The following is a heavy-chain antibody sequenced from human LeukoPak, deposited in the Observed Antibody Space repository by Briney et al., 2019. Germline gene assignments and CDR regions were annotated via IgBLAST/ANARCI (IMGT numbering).Heavy chain of an antibody. CDR1: GYSISSGYY. V-gene: IGHV4-38-2*02. D-gene: IGHD3-22*01. CDR3: AGLEYYYDSSGYPAYNWFDP. Sequence: NPSETLSLTCSVSGYSISSGYYWGWIRQAPGKGLEWIGSMYHSGTTYYNPPLKSRVTLSVDTSKNQFSLKLSSVTAADTAVYYCAGLEYYYDSSGYPAYNWFDPWGQGTLVTVSS. J-gene: IGHJ5*02. CDR2: MYHSGTT.